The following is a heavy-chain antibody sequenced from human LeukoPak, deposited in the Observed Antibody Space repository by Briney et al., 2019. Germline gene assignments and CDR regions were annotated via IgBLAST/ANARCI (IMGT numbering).Heavy chain of an antibody. CDR3: ARRVVPDAPWVGFDP. Sequence: PGESLKISCKGSGYSFTSYWISWVRQMPGKGLEWMGRIDPSDSYTNYSPSFQGHVTISADKSISTAYLQWSSLRASDTAMYYCARRVVPDAPWVGFDPWGQGTLVTVSS. V-gene: IGHV5-10-1*01. CDR1: GYSFTSYW. CDR2: IDPSDSYT. J-gene: IGHJ5*02. D-gene: IGHD2-2*01.